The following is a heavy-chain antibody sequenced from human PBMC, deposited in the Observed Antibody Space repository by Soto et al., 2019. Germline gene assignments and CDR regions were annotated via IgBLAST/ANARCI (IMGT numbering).Heavy chain of an antibody. V-gene: IGHV5-51*01. CDR3: ATLDRSSSYFGFDY. D-gene: IGHD6-13*01. J-gene: IGHJ4*02. CDR2: IYPGDSDT. Sequence: PGESLKISCKASVYIFTNYWIAWVRQLPGKGLEWMGIIYPGDSDTKYSPSFQGQVTISADRSISTAYLQWSSLKASDTAMYYCATLDRSSSYFGFDYWGQGTVVTVPS. CDR1: VYIFTNYW.